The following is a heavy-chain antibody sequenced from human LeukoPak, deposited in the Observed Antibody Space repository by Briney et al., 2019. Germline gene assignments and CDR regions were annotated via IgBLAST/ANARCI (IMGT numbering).Heavy chain of an antibody. D-gene: IGHD2-2*03. J-gene: IGHJ4*02. V-gene: IGHV3-23*01. Sequence: PGGSLRLSCAASGFTFSSYAMSWVRQAPGKGLEWVSAISGSGGSTYYADSVKGRFTISRDNSKNTLYLQMNSLRAEDTAVYYCAKDILGYCSSTSCSPGDYWGQGTLVTVSS. CDR2: ISGSGGST. CDR1: GFTFSSYA. CDR3: AKDILGYCSSTSCSPGDY.